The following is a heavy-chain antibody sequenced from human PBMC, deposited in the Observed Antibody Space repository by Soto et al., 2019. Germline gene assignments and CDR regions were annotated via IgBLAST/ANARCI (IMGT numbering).Heavy chain of an antibody. CDR1: GGSISSSSYY. CDR3: ARLGGFVVVVGYNHFYYYGMDV. J-gene: IGHJ6*02. CDR2: IYYSGST. D-gene: IGHD2-15*01. V-gene: IGHV4-39*01. Sequence: SETLSLTCTVSGGSISSSSYYWGWIRQPPGKGLEWIGSIYYSGSTYYNPSLKSRVTISVDTSKNQFSLKLSSVTAADTAVYYCARLGGFVVVVGYNHFYYYGMDVWGQGTTVTASS.